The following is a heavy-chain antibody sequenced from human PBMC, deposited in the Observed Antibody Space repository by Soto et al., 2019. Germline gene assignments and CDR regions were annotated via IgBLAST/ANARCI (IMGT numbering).Heavy chain of an antibody. CDR2: INAGNGNT. Sequence: QVQLVQSGAEVKKPGASVKVSCKASGYTFTSYAMHWVRQAPGQRLEWMGWINAGNGNTKYSQKFQGRVTITRDTSASTAYRELGSLRSEDTAVYYCARGPVTIFGVVTTYNWFDPWGQGTLVTVSS. CDR1: GYTFTSYA. J-gene: IGHJ5*02. D-gene: IGHD3-3*01. V-gene: IGHV1-3*01. CDR3: ARGPVTIFGVVTTYNWFDP.